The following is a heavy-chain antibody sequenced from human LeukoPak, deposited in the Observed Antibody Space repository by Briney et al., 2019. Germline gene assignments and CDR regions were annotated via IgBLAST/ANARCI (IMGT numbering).Heavy chain of an antibody. J-gene: IGHJ3*02. CDR2: IYYSKNT. Sequence: PSETLSLTCTVSGGSISSSSAYWGWIRQPPGKGLEWIGSIYYSKNTYYNPSLKSRVTISLDTSKNQFSLKLSSVTAADTAVYYCARMGDYYDSSGYRHDAFDIWGQGTMVTVSS. V-gene: IGHV4-39*07. CDR3: ARMGDYYDSSGYRHDAFDI. CDR1: GGSISSSSAY. D-gene: IGHD3-22*01.